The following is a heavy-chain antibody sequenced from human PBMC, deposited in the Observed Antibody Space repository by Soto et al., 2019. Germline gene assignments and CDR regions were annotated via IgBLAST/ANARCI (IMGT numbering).Heavy chain of an antibody. Sequence: ASVKVSCKASGYTFTSYGISWVRQPPGQGLEWMGWISAYNGNTNYAQKLQGRDTMTPDTSTSTAYTELRSLRSDDTAVYDCARDLSAAAILYDFWSGYPRGMDVWGRGTKVAVSS. D-gene: IGHD3-3*01. J-gene: IGHJ6*02. V-gene: IGHV1-18*04. CDR2: ISAYNGNT. CDR3: ARDLSAAAILYDFWSGYPRGMDV. CDR1: GYTFTSYG.